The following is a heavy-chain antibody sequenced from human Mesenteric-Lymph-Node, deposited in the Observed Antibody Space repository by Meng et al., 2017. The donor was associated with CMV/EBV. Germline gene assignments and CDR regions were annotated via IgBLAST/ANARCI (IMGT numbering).Heavy chain of an antibody. D-gene: IGHD4-17*01. J-gene: IGHJ4*02. CDR2: INPSNGGT. CDR1: GYTFTGYY. Sequence: ASVKVSCKASGYTFTGYYMHWVRQAPGQGLEWMGWINPSNGGTNSAQRFQGRVTMTRDTSISTAYMELSRLRSDDTAVYYCARVSDYHPDYWGQGTLVTVSS. V-gene: IGHV1-2*02. CDR3: ARVSDYHPDY.